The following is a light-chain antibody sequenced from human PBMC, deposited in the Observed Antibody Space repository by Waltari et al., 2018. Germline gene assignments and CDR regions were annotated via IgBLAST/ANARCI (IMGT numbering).Light chain of an antibody. CDR1: QDIRNY. CDR2: DSS. CDR3: QQYYNSPPT. J-gene: IGKJ1*01. V-gene: IGKV1-33*01. Sequence: DIQMTQSPSSLSASVGDRVTITCQASQDIRNYLNWYQQRPGKAPNLLIYDSSNLETGVPSRFSGSGSGTDFTFTISSLQAEDVAIYFCQQYYNSPPTFGQGTKVQI.